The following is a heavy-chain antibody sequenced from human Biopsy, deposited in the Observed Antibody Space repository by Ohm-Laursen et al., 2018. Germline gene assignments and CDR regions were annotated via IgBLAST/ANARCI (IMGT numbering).Heavy chain of an antibody. CDR2: IIPIPNVA. CDR3: ARGEGSSWFDP. D-gene: IGHD1-26*01. J-gene: IGHJ5*02. Sequence: ASVKASCKVSGDSFTSYAIGWVRQAPGQGLEWMGGIIPIPNVANYAQKFQGRITITADESTSKAYMELSSLTSDDTAVYFCARGEGSSWFDPWGHGTLVTVSS. V-gene: IGHV1-69*10. CDR1: GDSFTSYA.